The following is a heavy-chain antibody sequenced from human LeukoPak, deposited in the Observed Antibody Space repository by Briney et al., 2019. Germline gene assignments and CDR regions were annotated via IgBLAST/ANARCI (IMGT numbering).Heavy chain of an antibody. CDR3: AKERGSGRDYYYYYMDV. V-gene: IGHV3-33*06. CDR2: IWYDGSNK. J-gene: IGHJ6*03. CDR1: GFTFSSYG. Sequence: GRSLRLSCAASGFTFSSYGMHWVRQAPGKGLEWVAVIWYDGSNKYSADSVKGRFTISRDNSKNTLYLQMNSLRAEDTAVYYCAKERGSGRDYYYYYMDVWGKGTTVTVSS. D-gene: IGHD1-26*01.